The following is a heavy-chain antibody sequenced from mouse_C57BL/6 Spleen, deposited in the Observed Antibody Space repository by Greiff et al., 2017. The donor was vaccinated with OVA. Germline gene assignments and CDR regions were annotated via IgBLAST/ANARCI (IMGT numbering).Heavy chain of an antibody. D-gene: IGHD2-4*01. CDR3: ARKGVYYDYDGPYFDY. V-gene: IGHV1-50*01. CDR1: GYTFTSYW. J-gene: IGHJ2*01. Sequence: VQLQQPGAELVKPGASVKLSCKASGYTFTSYWMQWVKQRPGQGLEWIGEIDPSDSYTNYNQKFKGKATLTVDTSSSTAYMQLSSLTSEDSAVYYCARKGVYYDYDGPYFDYWGQGTTLTVSS. CDR2: IDPSDSYT.